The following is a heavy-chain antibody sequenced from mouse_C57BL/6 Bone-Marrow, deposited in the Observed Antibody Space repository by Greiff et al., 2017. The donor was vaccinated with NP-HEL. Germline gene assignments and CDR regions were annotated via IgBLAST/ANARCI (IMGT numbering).Heavy chain of an antibody. CDR1: GYTFTNYW. V-gene: IGHV1-63*01. CDR3: ARSVYYYGSKAMDY. CDR2: IYPGGGYT. J-gene: IGHJ4*01. D-gene: IGHD1-1*01. Sequence: QVQLKQSGAELVRPGTSVKMSCKASGYTFTNYWIGWAKQRPGHGLEWIGDIYPGGGYTNYNEKFKGKATLTADKSSSTAYMQFSSLTSEDSAIYYCARSVYYYGSKAMDYWGQGTSVTVSS.